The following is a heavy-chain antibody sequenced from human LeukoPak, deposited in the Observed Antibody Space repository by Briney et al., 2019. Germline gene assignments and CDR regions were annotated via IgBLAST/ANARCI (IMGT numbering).Heavy chain of an antibody. J-gene: IGHJ6*02. CDR2: INHSGST. CDR1: GGSFSGFY. V-gene: IGHV4-34*01. CDR3: ARDASYYYGLDV. Sequence: SETLSLTCTVSGGSFSGFYWNWIRQSPGKGLEWIGEINHSGSTNYSPSPKNRITISLDTSKNQFSLKLASVTAADTAVYYCARDASYYYGLDVWGQGTTVTVSS.